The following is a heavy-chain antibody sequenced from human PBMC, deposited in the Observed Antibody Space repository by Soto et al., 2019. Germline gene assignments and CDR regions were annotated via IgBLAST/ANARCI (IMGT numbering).Heavy chain of an antibody. V-gene: IGHV3-72*01. J-gene: IGHJ1*01. Sequence: EVQLVESGGGLVQPGGSLKLSCAVSGFTFSDHYMDWVRQAPGKGLEWVGRTRDKAKSYTTEYAASVNGRFTISRDDSKNSLFLQMNSLKTEDTAVYYCIRAGEDCSSGDCYHYFHHWGQGTLVTVSS. CDR2: TRDKAKSYTT. D-gene: IGHD2-15*01. CDR3: IRAGEDCSSGDCYHYFHH. CDR1: GFTFSDHY.